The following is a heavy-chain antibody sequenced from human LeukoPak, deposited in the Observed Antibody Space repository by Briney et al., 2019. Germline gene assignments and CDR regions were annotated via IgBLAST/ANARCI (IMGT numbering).Heavy chain of an antibody. Sequence: GGSLRLSCAASGITFNTYSMHWVRQAPGKGLEWVAAISYDGSNKYYADSVKGRFTVSRDNSKNTLYLQLNSLRAEDTAVYYCASHIAAAGTYLTPHYWGQGTLVTVSS. V-gene: IGHV3-30-3*01. CDR3: ASHIAAAGTYLTPHY. CDR2: ISYDGSNK. D-gene: IGHD6-13*01. CDR1: GITFNTYS. J-gene: IGHJ4*02.